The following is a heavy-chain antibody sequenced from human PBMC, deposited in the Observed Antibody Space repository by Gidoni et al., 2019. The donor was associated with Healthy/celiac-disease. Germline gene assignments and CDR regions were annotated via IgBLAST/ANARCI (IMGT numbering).Heavy chain of an antibody. J-gene: IGHJ1*01. Sequence: QVQLVQSGAEVKKPGASVKVSCKVSGYTLTELSMHWVRQAPGKGLEWMGGFDPEDGETIYAQKFQGRVTMTEDTSTDTAYMELSSLRSEDTAVYYCATMSSGYYFGPNRAEYFQHWGQGTLVTVSS. CDR2: FDPEDGET. CDR3: ATMSSGYYFGPNRAEYFQH. CDR1: GYTLTELS. V-gene: IGHV1-24*01. D-gene: IGHD3-22*01.